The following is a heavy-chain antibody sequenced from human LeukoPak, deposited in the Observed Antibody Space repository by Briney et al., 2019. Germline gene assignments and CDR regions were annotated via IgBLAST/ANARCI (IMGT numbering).Heavy chain of an antibody. CDR3: ERGGGWYFDY. D-gene: IGHD6-19*01. Sequence: PGGSLRLSCAASGFTFSNYWMNWVRQAPGKGLEWVASIGQDGSENYYVDSVKGRFTISRDNAKNSLYLQMNSLRVEDTAVYYCERGGGWYFDYWGQGALITVSS. CDR2: IGQDGSEN. V-gene: IGHV3-7*01. CDR1: GFTFSNYW. J-gene: IGHJ4*02.